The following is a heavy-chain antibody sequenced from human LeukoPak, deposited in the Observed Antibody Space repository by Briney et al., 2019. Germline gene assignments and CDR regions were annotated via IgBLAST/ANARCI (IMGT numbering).Heavy chain of an antibody. V-gene: IGHV1-69*01. Sequence: ASVKVSCKASGGTFSSYAISWVRPAPGQGLEWMGGIIPIFGTANYAQKFQGRVTITADEPTSTAYMELSSLRSEDTAVYYCARHPARSGYEFDYWGQGTLVTVSS. CDR1: GGTFSSYA. D-gene: IGHD5-12*01. CDR3: ARHPARSGYEFDY. CDR2: IIPIFGTA. J-gene: IGHJ4*02.